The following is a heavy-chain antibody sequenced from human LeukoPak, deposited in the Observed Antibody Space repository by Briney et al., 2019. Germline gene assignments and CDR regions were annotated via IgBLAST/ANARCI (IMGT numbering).Heavy chain of an antibody. CDR1: GGIFSRHT. D-gene: IGHD6-13*01. Sequence: GASVKVSCKASGGIFSRHTISWVRQSPGQGLEWMGGITPMFGTSNYAQKFQGRVTITADESTSTAYMELSSLRSEDTAVYYCARDQDGAAGTWGQGTLVTVSS. J-gene: IGHJ4*02. V-gene: IGHV1-69*13. CDR2: ITPMFGTS. CDR3: ARDQDGAAGT.